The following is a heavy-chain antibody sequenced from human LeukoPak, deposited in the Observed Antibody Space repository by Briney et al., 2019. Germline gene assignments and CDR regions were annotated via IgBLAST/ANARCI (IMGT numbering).Heavy chain of an antibody. J-gene: IGHJ3*02. D-gene: IGHD6-13*01. CDR1: GGSISSSSYY. Sequence: SETLSLTCTVSGGSISSSSYYWGWIRQPPGKGLEWIGSIYYSGSTNYNPSLKSRVTISVDTSKNQFSLKLSSVTAADTGVYYCARSKQQLRVDAFDIWGQGTMVTVSS. V-gene: IGHV4-39*07. CDR3: ARSKQQLRVDAFDI. CDR2: IYYSGST.